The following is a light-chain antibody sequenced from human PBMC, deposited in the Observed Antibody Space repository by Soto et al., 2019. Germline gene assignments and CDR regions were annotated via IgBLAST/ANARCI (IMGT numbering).Light chain of an antibody. J-gene: IGLJ2*01. V-gene: IGLV4-69*01. Sequence: QLVLTQSPSASASLGASVKLTCTLSSGHSSYAIAWHQQQPEKGPRYLMKLSSDGSHSKGDGIPHRFSGSSSGAERYLTISSLKSEDEADYYCQTWDTGARVVFGGGTKLTVL. CDR1: SGHSSYA. CDR3: QTWDTGARVV. CDR2: LSSDGSH.